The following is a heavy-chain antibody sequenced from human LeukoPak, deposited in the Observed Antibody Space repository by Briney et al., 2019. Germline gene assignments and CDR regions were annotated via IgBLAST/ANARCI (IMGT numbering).Heavy chain of an antibody. V-gene: IGHV4-4*02. CDR2: IYHSGST. CDR3: ARDRVTMVRGPFDP. Sequence: SGTLSLTFAVSGGSISSSNWWSWVRQPPGKGLEWIGEIYHSGSTNYNPSLKSRVTISVDKSKNQFSLKLSSVTAADTAVYYCARDRVTMVRGPFDPWGQGTLVTVSS. J-gene: IGHJ5*02. D-gene: IGHD3-10*01. CDR1: GGSISSSNW.